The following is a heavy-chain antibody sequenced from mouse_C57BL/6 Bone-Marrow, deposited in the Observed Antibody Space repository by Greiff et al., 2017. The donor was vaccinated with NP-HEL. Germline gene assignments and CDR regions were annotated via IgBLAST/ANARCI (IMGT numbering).Heavy chain of an antibody. J-gene: IGHJ3*01. CDR2: INPNNGGT. CDR1: GYTFTDYY. V-gene: IGHV1-26*01. D-gene: IGHD1-1*01. CDR3: ARTQYYYGSSIAY. Sequence: EVQLQQSGPELVKPGASVKISCKASGYTFTDYYMNWVKQSHGKSLEWIGDINPNNGGTSYNQKFKGKATLTVDKSSSTAYMELRSLTSEDSAVYYCARTQYYYGSSIAYWGQGTLVTVSA.